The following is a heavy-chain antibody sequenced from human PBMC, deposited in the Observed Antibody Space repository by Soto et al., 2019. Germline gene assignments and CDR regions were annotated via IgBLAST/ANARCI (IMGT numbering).Heavy chain of an antibody. V-gene: IGHV4-59*01. CDR3: ARSSRYQYDSSEGNFDY. CDR2: IYFSGST. Sequence: PSETLSLTCNVSADLISNYYWNWIRQTPGKGLEWIGNIYFSGSTKYNPSLKSRVTISVDTSKNQFSLKLSSVTAADTAVYYCARSSRYQYDSSEGNFDYWGQGTLVTVS. D-gene: IGHD3-22*01. CDR1: ADLISNYY. J-gene: IGHJ4*02.